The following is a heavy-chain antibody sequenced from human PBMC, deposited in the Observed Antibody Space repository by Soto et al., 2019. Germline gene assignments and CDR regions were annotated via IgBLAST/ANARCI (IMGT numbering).Heavy chain of an antibody. D-gene: IGHD6-13*01. Sequence: TSETLSLTCTVSGGSISSGDYYWSWIRQPPGKGLEWIGYIYYSGSTYYNPSLKSRVTISVDTSKNQFSLKLSSVTAADTAVYYCARFGSSWYKGSWFDPWGQGTLVTVSS. CDR2: IYYSGST. CDR3: ARFGSSWYKGSWFDP. V-gene: IGHV4-30-4*01. J-gene: IGHJ5*02. CDR1: GGSISSGDYY.